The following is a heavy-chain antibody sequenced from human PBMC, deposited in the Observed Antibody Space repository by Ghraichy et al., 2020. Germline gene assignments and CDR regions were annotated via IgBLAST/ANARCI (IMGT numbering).Heavy chain of an antibody. CDR3: ARRVAAVGTRSYYCDY. V-gene: IGHV1-18*04. Sequence: ASVKVSCKASGYTFSSYGISWVRQAPGQGLEWMGWISVYNGNTMYAQKLQGRVTMTTDTSTSTAYMELRSLRSDDTAVYYCARRVAAVGTRSYYCDYWGQGTLVTVSS. CDR2: ISVYNGNT. CDR1: GYTFSSYG. D-gene: IGHD6-13*01. J-gene: IGHJ4*02.